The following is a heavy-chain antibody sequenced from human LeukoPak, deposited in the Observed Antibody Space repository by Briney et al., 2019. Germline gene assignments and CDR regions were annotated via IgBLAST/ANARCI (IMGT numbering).Heavy chain of an antibody. J-gene: IGHJ5*02. CDR3: AGLPYSSSSGFDP. D-gene: IGHD6-6*01. V-gene: IGHV4-59*12. CDR2: IYYSGST. CDR1: GGSMSPYH. Sequence: SETLSLTCTVSGGSMSPYHWGWIRQPPGKGLEWTGYIYYSGSTNYNPSLKSRVTMSVDTSKNQFSLKLSSVTAADTAVYYCAGLPYSSSSGFDPWGQGTLVTVSS.